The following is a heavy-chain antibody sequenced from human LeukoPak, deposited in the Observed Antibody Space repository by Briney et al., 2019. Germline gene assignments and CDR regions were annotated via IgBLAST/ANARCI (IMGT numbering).Heavy chain of an antibody. CDR3: TTTKAGYSSSGPIDN. D-gene: IGHD6-13*01. CDR2: IKSNSDGGTT. J-gene: IGHJ4*02. Sequence: GGSLRLSCAVPGVTFINAWMSWVRQAPGKGLEWVGRIKSNSDGGTTDYAAPVKGRFTISRDDSKNTLYLQMNSLKTEDTALYYCTTTKAGYSSSGPIDNWGQGTLDTVSS. V-gene: IGHV3-15*01. CDR1: GVTFINAW.